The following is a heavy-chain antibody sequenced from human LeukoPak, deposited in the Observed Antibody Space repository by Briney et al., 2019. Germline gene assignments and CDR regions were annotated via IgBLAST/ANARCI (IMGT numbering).Heavy chain of an antibody. V-gene: IGHV3-7*01. D-gene: IGHD6-13*01. CDR3: ASGQKLGF. CDR2: IKQDGSDK. J-gene: IGHJ4*02. Sequence: GGSLRLSCVASGFTFSSYWMSWVRQAPGKGLEWVANIKQDGSDKCYVDSVKGRFTISRDNAKNSLYLQMNSLRAEDTAVYYCASGQKLGFWGQGTLVTVSS. CDR1: GFTFSSYW.